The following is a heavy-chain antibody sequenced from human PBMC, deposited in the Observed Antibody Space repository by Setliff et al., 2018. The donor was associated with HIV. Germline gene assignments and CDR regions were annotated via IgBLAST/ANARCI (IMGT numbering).Heavy chain of an antibody. V-gene: IGHV1-69*10. D-gene: IGHD3-16*01. Sequence: GASVKVSCKASGGTFSSYAISWVRQAPGQGLERMGGIIPIIGITNQSQKFQGRVTITAEKSTNTAYMELSSLRSEDTAVYYCAKDRGRGNWLDPWGQGALVTVSS. CDR2: IIPIIGIT. CDR1: GGTFSSYA. CDR3: AKDRGRGNWLDP. J-gene: IGHJ5*02.